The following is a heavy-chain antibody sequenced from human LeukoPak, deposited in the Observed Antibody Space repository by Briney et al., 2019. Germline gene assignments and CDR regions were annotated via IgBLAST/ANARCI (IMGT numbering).Heavy chain of an antibody. D-gene: IGHD6-19*01. Sequence: PGGSLRLSCGASGFTLRNYWMHWVRQAPGKGLVWVSRINSDGTMTNYADSVKGRFTIYRDNAKNTLHLQMNSLRAEDTAVYYCARGLAVAGNCMDVWGQGTTVTVSS. J-gene: IGHJ6*02. CDR1: GFTLRNYW. CDR3: ARGLAVAGNCMDV. CDR2: INSDGTMT. V-gene: IGHV3-74*01.